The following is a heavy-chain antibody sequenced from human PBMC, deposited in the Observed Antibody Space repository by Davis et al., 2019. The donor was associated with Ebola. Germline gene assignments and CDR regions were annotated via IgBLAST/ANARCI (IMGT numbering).Heavy chain of an antibody. CDR2: TYCTSKWFN. CDR3: ARGWLRSGLDY. Sequence: HSQTLSLTCAISGDSVYGKNGAWNWIRQSPSRGLEWLGRTYCTSKWFNDYAVSVKSRITINPDTSKNQFSLQLDSVTPEDTAVYYCARGWLRSGLDYWGQGILVTVSS. V-gene: IGHV6-1*01. CDR1: GDSVYGKNGA. D-gene: IGHD5-12*01. J-gene: IGHJ4*02.